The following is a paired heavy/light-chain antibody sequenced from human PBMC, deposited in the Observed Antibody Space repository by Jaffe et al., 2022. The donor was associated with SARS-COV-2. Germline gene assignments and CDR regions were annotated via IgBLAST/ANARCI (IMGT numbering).Light chain of an antibody. CDR3: LQEYTNPWT. Sequence: AIQVTQSPSSLSASVGDKITITCRASQDIRNDLAWYRQRPGKAPQLLIFAASTLQSGVPSRFSGSRSGTDFTLTISGLQPEDFATYYCLQEYTNPWTFGQGTKVDLK. CDR1: QDIRND. V-gene: IGKV1-6*02. J-gene: IGKJ1*01. CDR2: AAS.
Heavy chain of an antibody. CDR1: GGSMSDFY. D-gene: IGHD3-10*01. V-gene: IGHV4-59*01. Sequence: QVQLQESGPGLVKPSETLSLTCTVSGGSMSDFYWSWVRQSPGKGLVWIGYIYYSGDTNYNPSLKSRITMSVDTSRDQFSLKLTSVTPADTAVYYCARTFITTVHGDEFYYYGMDVWGQGTSVTVSS. CDR2: IYYSGDT. J-gene: IGHJ6*02. CDR3: ARTFITTVHGDEFYYYGMDV.